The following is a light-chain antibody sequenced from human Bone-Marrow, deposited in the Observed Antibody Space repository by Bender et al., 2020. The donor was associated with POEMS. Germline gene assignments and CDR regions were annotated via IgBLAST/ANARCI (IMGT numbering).Light chain of an antibody. CDR3: SAWDDSLSGWV. V-gene: IGLV1-44*01. CDR2: STH. Sequence: QSVLTQAPSVSGTPGQRLTISCSGSASNIGRSVVNWYQQIPGTAPKLLIYSTHQRPSGVPDRFSGSKSGTSASLDISELQSEDEALYYCSAWDDSLSGWVFGGGTKLTVL. J-gene: IGLJ3*02. CDR1: ASNIGRSV.